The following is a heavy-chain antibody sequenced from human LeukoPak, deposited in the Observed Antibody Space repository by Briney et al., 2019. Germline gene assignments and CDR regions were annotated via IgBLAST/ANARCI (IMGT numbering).Heavy chain of an antibody. CDR1: GFTFSRYG. CDR2: IWYDGSNK. CDR3: ARDSSYYGMDV. V-gene: IGHV3-33*01. J-gene: IGHJ6*02. Sequence: GGSLRLSCVASGFTFSRYGMHWVRQAPGKGLEWVAIIWYDGSNKYYADSVKGRFTISRDTSKNTLYMQMDSLRAEDTAVYYCARDSSYYGMDVWGQGTTVTVSS.